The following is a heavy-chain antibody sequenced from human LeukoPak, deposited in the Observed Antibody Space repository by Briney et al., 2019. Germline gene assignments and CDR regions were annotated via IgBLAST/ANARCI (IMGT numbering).Heavy chain of an antibody. CDR1: GFTFSRYA. V-gene: IGHV3-23*01. Sequence: GGSLRLSCAAPGFTFSRYAMTWVRQAPGKGLDWVSDISASGGSTHYGDSVKGRFTISRDNSKNTVYLQMNSLRADDTAVYYCAKDVRGGCSGDNCYSWGQGTLVTVSS. CDR3: AKDVRGGCSGDNCYS. CDR2: ISASGGST. J-gene: IGHJ5*02. D-gene: IGHD2-15*01.